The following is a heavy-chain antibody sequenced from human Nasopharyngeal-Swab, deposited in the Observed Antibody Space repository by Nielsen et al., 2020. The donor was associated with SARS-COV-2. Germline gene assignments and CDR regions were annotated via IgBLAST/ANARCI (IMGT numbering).Heavy chain of an antibody. D-gene: IGHD1/OR15-1a*01. CDR3: ARHGHLLEEHTWFDF. CDR2: IYPGDSDA. CDR1: GYRFSNYW. Sequence: GESLNISCRASGYRFSNYWIGWVRQVSGHGLEWGGVIYPGDSDARYSPSFRDQVTISVDKSTDTAYLNWSSLKSSDSGVYYCARHGHLLEEHTWFDFWGRGTPVTVSS. V-gene: IGHV5-51*01. J-gene: IGHJ5*01.